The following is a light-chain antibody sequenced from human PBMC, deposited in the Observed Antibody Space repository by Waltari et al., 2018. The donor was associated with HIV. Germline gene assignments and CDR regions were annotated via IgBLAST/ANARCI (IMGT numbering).Light chain of an antibody. Sequence: QSALTQPPSASGSPGQSVTISCTGTSSDVGGYKYVSWYQQHPGKAPKLMIYEVSNRPPGVPDRFAGAKSGNTASLTVSGLQAEDEADYYCSSYAGSNVVFGGGTKLTV. J-gene: IGLJ2*01. CDR2: EVS. CDR3: SSYAGSNVV. CDR1: SSDVGGYKY. V-gene: IGLV2-8*01.